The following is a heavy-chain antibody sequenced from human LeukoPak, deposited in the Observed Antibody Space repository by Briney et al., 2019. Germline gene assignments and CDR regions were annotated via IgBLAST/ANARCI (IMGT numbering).Heavy chain of an antibody. CDR3: ARGGSNYDGDFDY. V-gene: IGHV1-69*13. J-gene: IGHJ4*02. CDR2: IIPIFGTA. D-gene: IGHD4-11*01. Sequence: SVTVSCKASGGTFSSYAISWVRQAPGQGLEWMGGIIPIFGTANYAQKFQGRVTITADESTSTAYMELSSLRSEDTAVYYCARGGSNYDGDFDYWGQGTLVTVSS. CDR1: GGTFSSYA.